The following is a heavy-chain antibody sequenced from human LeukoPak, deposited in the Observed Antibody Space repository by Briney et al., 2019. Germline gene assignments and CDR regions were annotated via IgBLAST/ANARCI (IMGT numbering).Heavy chain of an antibody. CDR1: GGSISSYF. D-gene: IGHD5-18*01. J-gene: IGHJ4*02. Sequence: SETLSLTCNVSGGSISSYFWTWIRQPAGKGLEWIGRIHASGTTNYNSSLKSRVSMSVDTSKNQFSLKLTSVTAADTAVYYCGKTTVGYSSGQKPAWPVDYWGQGTLVTVSS. CDR3: GKTTVGYSSGQKPAWPVDY. V-gene: IGHV4-4*07. CDR2: IHASGTT.